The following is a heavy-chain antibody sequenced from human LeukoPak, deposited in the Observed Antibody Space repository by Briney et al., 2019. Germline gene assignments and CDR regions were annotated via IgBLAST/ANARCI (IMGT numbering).Heavy chain of an antibody. CDR3: TRGLDRSSWYNY. CDR1: GGSISSYY. D-gene: IGHD6-13*01. J-gene: IGHJ4*02. CDR2: IYYSGST. Sequence: SETLSLTRTVSGGSISSYYWSWIRQPPGKGLEWIGYIYYSGSTNYNPSLKSRVTISVDTSKNQFSLKLSSVTAADTAVYYCTRGLDRSSWYNYWGQGTLVTVSS. V-gene: IGHV4-59*01.